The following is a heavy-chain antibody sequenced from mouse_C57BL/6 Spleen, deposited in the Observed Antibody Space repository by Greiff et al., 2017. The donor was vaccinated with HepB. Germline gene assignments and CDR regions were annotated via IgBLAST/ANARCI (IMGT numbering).Heavy chain of an antibody. V-gene: IGHV7-3*01. D-gene: IGHD2-1*01. J-gene: IGHJ2*01. CDR1: GFTFTDYY. CDR2: IRNKANGYTT. CDR3: ARVYGNCLFDY. Sequence: EVKLVESGGGLVQPGGSLSLSCAASGFTFTDYYMSWVRQPPGKALEWLGFIRNKANGYTTEYSASVKGRFTISRENSQSILYLQMNALRAEDSATYYCARVYGNCLFDYWGQGTTLTVSS.